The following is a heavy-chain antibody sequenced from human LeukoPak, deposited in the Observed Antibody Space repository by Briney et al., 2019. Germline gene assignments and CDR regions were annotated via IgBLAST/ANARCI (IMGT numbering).Heavy chain of an antibody. CDR1: GGTFSSYA. J-gene: IGHJ4*02. CDR3: ARSDDSSGYYPSFDY. V-gene: IGHV1-69*04. D-gene: IGHD3-22*01. Sequence: ASVKVSFKASGGTFSSYAISWVRQGPGQGLEWMGRVIPIFGIANYAQKFQGRVTITADKSTSTAYMELSSLRSEDTAVYYCARSDDSSGYYPSFDYWGQGTLVTVSS. CDR2: VIPIFGIA.